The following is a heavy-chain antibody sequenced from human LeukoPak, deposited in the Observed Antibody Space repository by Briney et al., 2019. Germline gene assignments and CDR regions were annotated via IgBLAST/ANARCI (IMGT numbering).Heavy chain of an antibody. CDR1: GYTFTSYD. CDR2: MNPNSGNT. D-gene: IGHD5-18*01. CDR3: ARAVLVAGPRRWLNTWYFDL. V-gene: IGHV1-8*01. J-gene: IGHJ2*01. Sequence: ASMKVSCKASGYTFTSYDINWVRQATGQGLEWMGWMNPNSGNTGYAQKFQGRVTMTRNTSISTAYMELSSLRSEDTAVYYCARAVLVAGPRRWLNTWYFDLWGRGTLVTVSS.